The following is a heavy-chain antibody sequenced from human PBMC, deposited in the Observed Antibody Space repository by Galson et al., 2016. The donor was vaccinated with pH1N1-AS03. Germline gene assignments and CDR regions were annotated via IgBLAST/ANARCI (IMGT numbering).Heavy chain of an antibody. V-gene: IGHV4-59*01. D-gene: IGHD6-13*01. CDR2: IYSIGGT. CDR3: ARATAVGPPYFVH. J-gene: IGHJ4*02. CDR1: SGSISSYS. Sequence: TLSLTCTVSSGSISSYSWNWIRQPPGKGLEWIGSIYSIGGTNYNPSLESRITISVETSKNQFSLKLRSVTAADTAVYYCARATAVGPPYFVHWGQGTVATVSS.